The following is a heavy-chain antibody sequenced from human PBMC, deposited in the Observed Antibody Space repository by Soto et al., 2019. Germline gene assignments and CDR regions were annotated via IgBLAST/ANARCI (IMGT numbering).Heavy chain of an antibody. J-gene: IGHJ5*02. CDR3: ARVEIYSNYGSWFDP. CDR2: IYYSGST. Sequence: SETLSLTCTVSGGSISSYYWSWIRQPPGKGLEWIGYIYYSGSTNYNPSLKSRVTISVDTSKNQFSLKLSSVTAADTAVYYCARVEIYSNYGSWFDPWGQGTLVTVSS. CDR1: GGSISSYY. D-gene: IGHD4-4*01. V-gene: IGHV4-59*01.